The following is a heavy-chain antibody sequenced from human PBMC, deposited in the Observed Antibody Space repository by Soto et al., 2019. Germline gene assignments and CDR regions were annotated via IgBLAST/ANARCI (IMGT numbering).Heavy chain of an antibody. CDR2: IKQDGSDK. CDR3: ARSMGRAVTTFYY. J-gene: IGHJ4*02. CDR1: GFTFSSFW. V-gene: IGHV3-7*01. D-gene: IGHD4-17*01. Sequence: EVQLVESGGGLVQPGGSLRLSCAASGFTFSSFWMSWVRRAPGKGLEWVANIKQDGSDKNYVGSVKGRFTISRDNAKNSLYLQMNSLRAEDTAVYYCARSMGRAVTTFYYWGQGTLVTVSS.